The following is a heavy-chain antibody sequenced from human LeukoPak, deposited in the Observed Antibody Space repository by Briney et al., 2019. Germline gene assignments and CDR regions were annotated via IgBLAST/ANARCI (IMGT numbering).Heavy chain of an antibody. D-gene: IGHD6-13*01. J-gene: IGHJ4*02. CDR2: VSRVGSTI. CDR3: AKDHVNAGRLDY. V-gene: IGHV3-48*01. CDR1: GFTFSSYN. Sequence: PGGSLRLSCVASGFTFSSYNMNWVRQAPGKGLEWVSFVSRVGSTIFYSDSVKGRCTISRDNSKNTVYLRMDNLRAEDTALYYCAKDHVNAGRLDYWGQGTPVTVSS.